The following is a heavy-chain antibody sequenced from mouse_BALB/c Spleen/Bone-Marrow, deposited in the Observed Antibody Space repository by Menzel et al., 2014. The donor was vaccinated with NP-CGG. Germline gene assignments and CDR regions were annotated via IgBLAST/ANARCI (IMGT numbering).Heavy chain of an antibody. CDR1: GYAFTNYW. CDR2: INPGSGGA. Sequence: LVESGAELVRPGTSVQVSCKASGYAFTNYWIERIKQRPGQGLEWIGVINPGSGGANYNEKFKGKATLTADKSSSTAYIQFSSLTSDDSAVYFCARELGRRAMDYWGQGTSVTVSS. CDR3: ARELGRRAMDY. V-gene: IGHV1-54*03. D-gene: IGHD4-1*01. J-gene: IGHJ4*01.